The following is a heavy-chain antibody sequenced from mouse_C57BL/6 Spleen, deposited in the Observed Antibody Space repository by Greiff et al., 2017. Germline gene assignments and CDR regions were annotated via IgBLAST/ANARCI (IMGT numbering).Heavy chain of an antibody. CDR3: ASEDYGSSYGFAY. Sequence: QVQLQQPGAELVKPGASVKMSCKASGYTFTSYWITWVKQRPGQGLEWIGDIYPGSGSTNYNEKFKSKATLTVDTSSSTAYMQLSSLTSEDSAVYYCASEDYGSSYGFAYWGQGTLVTVSA. CDR1: GYTFTSYW. D-gene: IGHD1-1*01. J-gene: IGHJ3*01. V-gene: IGHV1-55*01. CDR2: IYPGSGST.